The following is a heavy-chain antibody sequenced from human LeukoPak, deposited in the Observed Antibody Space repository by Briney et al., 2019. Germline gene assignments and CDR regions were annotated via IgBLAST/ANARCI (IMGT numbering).Heavy chain of an antibody. Sequence: GGSLRLSCAASGFTFSSYEMNWVRQAPGKGLEWVSSISSSSSYIYYADSVKGRFTISRDNAKNSLYLQMNSLRAEDTAVYYCASDIAAAGQFDYWGQGTLVTVSS. D-gene: IGHD6-13*01. CDR3: ASDIAAAGQFDY. CDR2: ISSSSSYI. V-gene: IGHV3-21*01. CDR1: GFTFSSYE. J-gene: IGHJ4*02.